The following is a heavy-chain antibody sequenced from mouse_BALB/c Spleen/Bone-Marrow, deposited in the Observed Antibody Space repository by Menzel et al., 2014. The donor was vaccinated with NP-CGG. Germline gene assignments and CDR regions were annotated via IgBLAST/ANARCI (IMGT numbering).Heavy chain of an antibody. Sequence: VQLKDSGPELVKPGASVKISCKASGYSFTGYYMHWVKPSHGNSLDWIGYIYPYNGVSSYNQKFKGKATLTVDKSSSTAYMELRSLTSDDSAVYYCESRGEYFDVWGAGTTVTVSS. CDR3: ESRGEYFDV. CDR1: GYSFTGYY. CDR2: IYPYNGVS. J-gene: IGHJ1*01. V-gene: IGHV1-31*01.